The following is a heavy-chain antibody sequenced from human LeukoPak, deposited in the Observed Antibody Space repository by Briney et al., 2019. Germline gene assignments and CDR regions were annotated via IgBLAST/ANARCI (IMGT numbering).Heavy chain of an antibody. J-gene: IGHJ6*02. CDR2: IYYSGST. V-gene: IGHV4-59*01. CDR1: GGSISSYY. CDR3: ARQGTSWLGYYYYYGMDV. Sequence: PSETLSLTCTVSGGSISSYYWSWIRQPPGKGLEWIGYIYYSGSTNHNPSLKSRVTMSLDTSKKQFSLKLGSVTAADTAVYYCARQGTSWLGYYYYYGMDVWGQGTTVTVSS. D-gene: IGHD2-2*01.